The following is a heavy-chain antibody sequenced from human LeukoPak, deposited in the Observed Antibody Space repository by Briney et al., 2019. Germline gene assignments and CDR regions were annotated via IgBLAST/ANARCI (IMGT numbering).Heavy chain of an antibody. J-gene: IGHJ4*02. CDR1: GFTFNSYS. CDR3: ARVPARSSLYYFDY. V-gene: IGHV3-21*01. CDR2: ISSSSSSYI. Sequence: GGSLRLSCAASGFTFNSYSMNWVRQAPGKGLEWVSSISSSSSSYIYYADSVRGRFTISRDNAKNSLYLQMNSLRAEDTAVYYCARVPARSSLYYFDYWGQGTLVTVSS.